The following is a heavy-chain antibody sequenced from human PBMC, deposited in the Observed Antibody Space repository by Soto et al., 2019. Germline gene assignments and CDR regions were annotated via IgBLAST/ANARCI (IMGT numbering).Heavy chain of an antibody. Sequence: QVHLVQSGADVKIPGASVKVSCKASGYTFTSYGITWVRQAPGQGLEWMGWSSAYNGNTNYAQKLQGRVTLTTDTSTGTAYMELRSLRSDDTALYYCARIAVIGGRFFDYWGQGTLVTVSS. D-gene: IGHD6-19*01. J-gene: IGHJ4*02. CDR1: GYTFTSYG. CDR3: ARIAVIGGRFFDY. V-gene: IGHV1-18*01. CDR2: SSAYNGNT.